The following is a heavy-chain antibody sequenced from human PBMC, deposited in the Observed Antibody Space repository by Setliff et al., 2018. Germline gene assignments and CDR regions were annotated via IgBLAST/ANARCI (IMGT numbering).Heavy chain of an antibody. CDR2: MYTDGSST. CDR1: GFTFTSYW. J-gene: IGHJ6*03. CDR3: TSAKLERRKGHHYNMDV. Sequence: PGGSLRLSCAASGFTFTSYWMHWVRQAPGKGLGWVSRMYTDGSSTYYADSGKGRFTISRDNAKNTLYLQMNNLNTEDTATYYCTSAKLERRKGHHYNMDVWGKGTTVTVSS. V-gene: IGHV3-74*01. D-gene: IGHD1-1*01.